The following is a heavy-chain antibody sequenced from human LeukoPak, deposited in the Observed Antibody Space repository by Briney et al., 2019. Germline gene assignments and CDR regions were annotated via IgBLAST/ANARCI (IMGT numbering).Heavy chain of an antibody. CDR3: ARETYSSGWQYYFDY. D-gene: IGHD6-19*01. J-gene: IGHJ4*02. Sequence: EASVKVSCKASGYTFTSYAMHWVRQAPGQRLEWMGWINAGNGNTKYSQEFQGRVTITRDTSASTAYMELSSLRSEDMAVYYCARETYSSGWQYYFDYWGQGTLVTVSS. V-gene: IGHV1-3*03. CDR2: INAGNGNT. CDR1: GYTFTSYA.